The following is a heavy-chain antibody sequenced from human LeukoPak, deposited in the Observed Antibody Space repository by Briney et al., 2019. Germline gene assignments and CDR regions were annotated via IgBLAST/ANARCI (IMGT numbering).Heavy chain of an antibody. CDR2: ISWDGGST. CDR3: AKDKGNGDGYNYLFDY. J-gene: IGHJ4*02. V-gene: IGHV3-43D*03. Sequence: GGSLRLSCAASGLTFDDYAMHWVRQAPGKGLECVSLISWDGGSTYYADSVKGRFTISRDNSKNSLYLQMNSLRAEDTALYYCAKDKGNGDGYNYLFDYWGQGTLVTVSS. D-gene: IGHD5-24*01. CDR1: GLTFDDYA.